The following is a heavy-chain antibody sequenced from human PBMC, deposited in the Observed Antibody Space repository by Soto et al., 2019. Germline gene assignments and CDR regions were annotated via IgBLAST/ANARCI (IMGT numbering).Heavy chain of an antibody. CDR3: ATHGLGVSSPPYFDN. Sequence: QLVQSGSEVKKPGSSVKVSCQASGGTFSGYVVTWVRQAPGQGHEWMGEFVHLFGTTNYAQRFSGRITITAEESTSTAYMELRTLRSDDTAVYYCATHGLGVSSPPYFDNWGQGTLVTVSS. CDR1: GGTFSGYV. V-gene: IGHV1-69*01. CDR2: FVHLFGTT. J-gene: IGHJ4*02. D-gene: IGHD3-16*01.